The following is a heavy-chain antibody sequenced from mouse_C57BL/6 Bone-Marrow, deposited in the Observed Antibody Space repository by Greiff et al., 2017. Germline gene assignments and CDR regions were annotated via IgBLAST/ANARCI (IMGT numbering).Heavy chain of an antibody. CDR3: ARWLPAWFAY. Sequence: QVQLQQPGAELVKPGASVKLSCKASGYTFTSYWMHWVKQRPGQGLEWIGMIHPNSGSTNYNEKFKSKATLTVDKSSSTAYMQPSSLTSEDSAVYYCARWLPAWFAYWGQGTLVTVSA. J-gene: IGHJ3*01. CDR1: GYTFTSYW. V-gene: IGHV1-64*01. D-gene: IGHD2-2*01. CDR2: IHPNSGST.